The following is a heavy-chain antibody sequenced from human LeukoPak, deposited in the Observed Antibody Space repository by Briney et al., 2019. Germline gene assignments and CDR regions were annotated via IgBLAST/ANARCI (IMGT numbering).Heavy chain of an antibody. Sequence: ASVKVSCKASGYTFTSYDINWVRQATGQGLEWMGWMNPNSGNTGYAQKFQGRVTMTRNTSISTAYMELSSLRSEDTAVYYCARVDSGYYYYYYMDVWGKGTTVTVSS. V-gene: IGHV1-8*01. D-gene: IGHD1-26*01. CDR3: ARVDSGYYYYYYMDV. J-gene: IGHJ6*03. CDR2: MNPNSGNT. CDR1: GYTFTSYD.